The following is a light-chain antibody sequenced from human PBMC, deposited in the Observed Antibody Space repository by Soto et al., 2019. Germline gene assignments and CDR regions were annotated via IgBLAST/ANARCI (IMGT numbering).Light chain of an antibody. J-gene: IGKJ2*01. Sequence: VMTQSQATLSVSTGERAPVACRASQSFSSTLAWSQQKPCQAPRLLIYGASTRATGIPARFSGSGSGTEFTLTMSSLQSEDCAVYYCHQYNNWPPYTFGQGTKLESK. V-gene: IGKV3-15*01. CDR1: QSFSST. CDR3: HQYNNWPPYT. CDR2: GAS.